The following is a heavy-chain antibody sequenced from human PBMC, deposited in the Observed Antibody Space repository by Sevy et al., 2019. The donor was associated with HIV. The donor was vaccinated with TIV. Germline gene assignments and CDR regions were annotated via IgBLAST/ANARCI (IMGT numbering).Heavy chain of an antibody. Sequence: GGSLRLSCAISGFTVNDKYIIWVRQAPGKGLEWVSVIFSSGSTYYAASATGRFTISRDNSKNTVDLQMNSVRAEDTAVYYCVSLFLSYRSGWSYFDYWGQGTLVTVSS. CDR2: IFSSGST. CDR1: GFTVNDKY. V-gene: IGHV3-66*02. D-gene: IGHD6-19*01. CDR3: VSLFLSYRSGWSYFDY. J-gene: IGHJ4*02.